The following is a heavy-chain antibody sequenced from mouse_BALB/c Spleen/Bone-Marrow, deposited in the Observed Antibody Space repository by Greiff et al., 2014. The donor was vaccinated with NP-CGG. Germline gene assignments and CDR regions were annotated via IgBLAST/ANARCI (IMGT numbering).Heavy chain of an antibody. J-gene: IGHJ4*01. CDR2: INPYNGGT. D-gene: IGHD2-10*01. Sequence: VQLKQSGPELVKPGASMKISCKASGYSFTGYTMNWVKQSHGKNLEWIGLINPYNGGTSYDQKFKGKATLTVDKSSSTAYMELLSLTSEDSAVYYCAGSAYYGNYYAMDYWGQGTSVTVSS. CDR3: AGSAYYGNYYAMDY. V-gene: IGHV1-18*01. CDR1: GYSFTGYT.